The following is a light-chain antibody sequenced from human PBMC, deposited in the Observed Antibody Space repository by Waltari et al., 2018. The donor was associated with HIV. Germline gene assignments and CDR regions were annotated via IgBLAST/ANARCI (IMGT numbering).Light chain of an antibody. J-gene: IGKJ1*01. V-gene: IGKV3-20*01. CDR2: GVA. CDR3: QYLGT. CDR1: QSLSSTY. Sequence: IVLTQSPGTLSLSPGDRATLSCRASQSLSSTYLAWYQQKPGQAPRLLIFGVASRATRIPDRFSGFGSGTYFTLTISRLEPEDSAVYYCQYLGTFGQGTKMEIK.